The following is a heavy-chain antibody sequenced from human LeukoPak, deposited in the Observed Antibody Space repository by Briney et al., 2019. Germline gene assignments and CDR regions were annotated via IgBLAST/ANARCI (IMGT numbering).Heavy chain of an antibody. J-gene: IGHJ4*02. Sequence: PGGSLRLSCAASGFTFSSYWMSWVRQAPGKGLEWVANIKQDGSEKYYVDSVKGRFTISRDNAKNSLYLQMNSLRAEDTAVYYCVREIGAGWFGESQSDYWGQGTLVTVSS. CDR3: VREIGAGWFGESQSDY. V-gene: IGHV3-7*01. CDR2: IKQDGSEK. CDR1: GFTFSSYW. D-gene: IGHD3-10*01.